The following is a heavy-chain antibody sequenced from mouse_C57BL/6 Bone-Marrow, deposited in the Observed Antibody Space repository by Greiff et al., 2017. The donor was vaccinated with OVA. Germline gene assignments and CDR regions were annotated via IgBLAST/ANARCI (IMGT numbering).Heavy chain of an antibody. CDR3: AKHYDYPYYYAMDY. CDR2: ISSGSSTI. Sequence: EVQGVESGGGLVKPGGSLKLSCAASGFTFSDYGMHWVRQAPEKGLEWVAYISSGSSTIYYAETVKGRFTISRDNAKNTLFLQMTSLRSEDTAMYYCAKHYDYPYYYAMDYWGQGTSVTVSS. J-gene: IGHJ4*01. D-gene: IGHD2-4*01. V-gene: IGHV5-17*01. CDR1: GFTFSDYG.